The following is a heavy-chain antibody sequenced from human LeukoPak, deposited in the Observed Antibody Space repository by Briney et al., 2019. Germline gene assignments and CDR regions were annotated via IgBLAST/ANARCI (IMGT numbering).Heavy chain of an antibody. CDR2: INHSGST. CDR3: ARSRYFDWLSYYYYYYMDV. V-gene: IGHV4-34*01. CDR1: GGSFSGYY. Sequence: SETLSLTCAVYGGSFSGYYWSWIRQPPGKGLEWIGEINHSGSTNYNPSLKSRVTISVDTSKNQFSLKLSSVTAADTAVYYCARSRYFDWLSYYYYYYMDVWGKGTTVTVSS. D-gene: IGHD3-9*01. J-gene: IGHJ6*03.